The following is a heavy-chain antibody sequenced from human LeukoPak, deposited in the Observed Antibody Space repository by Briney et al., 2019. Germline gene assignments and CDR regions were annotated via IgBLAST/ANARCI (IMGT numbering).Heavy chain of an antibody. V-gene: IGHV4-31*03. CDR3: ARYSSTWHNFDY. CDR2: IYYSGST. CDR1: GGSITTGGYY. D-gene: IGHD6-13*01. Sequence: SETLSLTCTVSGGSITTGGYYWSWIRQHPGKGLEWIGYIYYSGSTYYNPSLKSRVTISIEMSQNQLSLRLSSVTAADTAVYYCARYSSTWHNFDYWGQGTLVTVSS. J-gene: IGHJ4*02.